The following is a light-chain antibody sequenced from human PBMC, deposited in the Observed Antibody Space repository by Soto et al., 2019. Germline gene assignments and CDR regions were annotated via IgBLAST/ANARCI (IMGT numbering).Light chain of an antibody. CDR3: SSYTRSSTLV. CDR2: DVS. V-gene: IGLV2-14*01. CDR1: SSDVGGYNY. Sequence: QSALTQPASVSGSPGQSITISCTGTSSDVGGYNYVSWYQQHPGKAPKLIIYDVSDRPSGVSNRFSGSKFGNTASLTISGLQAEDEADYYCSSYTRSSTLVFGTGTKVTVL. J-gene: IGLJ1*01.